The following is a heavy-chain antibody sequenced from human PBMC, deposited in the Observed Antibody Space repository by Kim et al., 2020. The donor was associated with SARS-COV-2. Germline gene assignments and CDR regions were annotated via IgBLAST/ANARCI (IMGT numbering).Heavy chain of an antibody. CDR2: INHSGST. Sequence: SETLSLTCAVYGGSFSGYYWSWIRQPPGKGLEWIGEINHSGSTNYNPSLKSRVTISVDTSKNQFSLKLSSVTAADTAVYYCASVMGQHKVVAAKNDAFDIWGQGTMVTVSS. CDR3: ASVMGQHKVVAAKNDAFDI. D-gene: IGHD2-15*01. V-gene: IGHV4-34*01. CDR1: GGSFSGYY. J-gene: IGHJ3*02.